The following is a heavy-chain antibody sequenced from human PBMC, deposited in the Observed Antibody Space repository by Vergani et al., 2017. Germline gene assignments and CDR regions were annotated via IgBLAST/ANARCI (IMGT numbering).Heavy chain of an antibody. CDR1: GGSFSDYY. CDR3: ARANVLRFLEWLSNFDY. V-gene: IGHV4-34*01. J-gene: IGHJ4*02. Sequence: QVQLQEWGAGLLKTSETLSLTCGVSGGSFSDYYWSWIRQAPGMGLEWIGEVNHGGSTNYNPSLKSRVTMSVDTSKNQFSLKLSSVTAADTAVYYCARANVLRFLEWLSNFDYWGQGTLVTVSS. CDR2: VNHGGST. D-gene: IGHD3-3*01.